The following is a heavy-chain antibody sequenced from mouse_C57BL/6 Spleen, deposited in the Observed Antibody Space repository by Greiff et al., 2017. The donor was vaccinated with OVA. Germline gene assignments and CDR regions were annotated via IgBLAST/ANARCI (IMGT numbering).Heavy chain of an antibody. Sequence: QVQLQQSGAELVRPGTSVKLSCKASGYTFTSYWMHWVKQRPGQGLEWIGVIDPSDSYTNYNQKFKGKATLTVDTSSSTAYMQLSSLTSEDSAVYYCARWDTTVVEPLDYWGQGTTLTVSS. CDR2: IDPSDSYT. J-gene: IGHJ2*01. CDR3: ARWDTTVVEPLDY. V-gene: IGHV1-59*01. D-gene: IGHD1-1*01. CDR1: GYTFTSYW.